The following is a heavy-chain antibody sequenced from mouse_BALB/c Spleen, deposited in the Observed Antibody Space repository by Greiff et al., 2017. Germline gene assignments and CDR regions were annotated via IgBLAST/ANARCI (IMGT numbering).Heavy chain of an antibody. D-gene: IGHD2-4*01. CDR2: INPYNDGT. J-gene: IGHJ4*01. Sequence: EVQLQQSGPELVKPGASVKMSCKASGYTFTSYVMHWVKQKPGQGLEWIGYINPYNDGTKYNEKFKGKATLTSDKSSSTAYMELSSLTSEDSAVYYCARGAYDYDPHYYAMDYWGQGTSVTVSS. CDR3: ARGAYDYDPHYYAMDY. V-gene: IGHV1-14*01. CDR1: GYTFTSYV.